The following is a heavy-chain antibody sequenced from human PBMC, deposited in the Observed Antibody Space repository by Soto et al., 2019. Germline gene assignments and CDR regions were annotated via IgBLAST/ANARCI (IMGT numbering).Heavy chain of an antibody. CDR2: IYYSGST. Sequence: SETLSLTCTVSGGSISSYYWSWIRQPPGKGLEWIWYIYYSGSTNYNPSLKSRVTISVDTSKNQFSLKLSSVTAADTAVYYCARAPTVTTHFDYWGQGTLVTVSS. D-gene: IGHD4-17*01. J-gene: IGHJ4*02. CDR3: ARAPTVTTHFDY. CDR1: GGSISSYY. V-gene: IGHV4-59*01.